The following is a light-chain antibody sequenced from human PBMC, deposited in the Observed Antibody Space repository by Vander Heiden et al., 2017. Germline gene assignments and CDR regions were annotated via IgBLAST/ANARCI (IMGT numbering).Light chain of an antibody. CDR3: QQYNSYLYT. Sequence: ETQMTQSPSTLPASVGDRVTLTCRASRTIYSWLAWYQQKPGKAPKVLIHKASTLESGVPSRFSGSGSGTEFTLTISNLQPEDFGTYYCQQYNSYLYTFGQGTKVEIK. V-gene: IGKV1-5*03. CDR2: KAS. J-gene: IGKJ2*01. CDR1: RTIYSW.